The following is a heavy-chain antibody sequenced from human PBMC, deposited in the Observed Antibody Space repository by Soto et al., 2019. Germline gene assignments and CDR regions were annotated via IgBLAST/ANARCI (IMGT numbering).Heavy chain of an antibody. D-gene: IGHD6-19*01. V-gene: IGHV3-48*02. J-gene: IGHJ4*02. CDR2: MTSDMRTI. CDR3: ARSVEGHFDY. CDR1: GFTFSSCA. Sequence: LRLSCAASGFTFSSCAMNWVRQAPGKGLQWVSYMTSDMRTIHYADSVKGRFTISRDNAKNLVYLQMTSLRDEDTAVYYCARSVEGHFDYWGQGALVTVSS.